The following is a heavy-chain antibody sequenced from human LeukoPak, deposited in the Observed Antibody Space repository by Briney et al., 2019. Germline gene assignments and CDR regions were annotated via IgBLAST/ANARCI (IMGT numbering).Heavy chain of an antibody. D-gene: IGHD3-9*01. CDR3: ARWGREDILTGYQGCYFDY. V-gene: IGHV1-18*01. CDR2: ISAYNGNT. Sequence: GASVKVSCKASGYTFTSYGISWVRQAPGQGLEWVGWISAYNGNTNYAQKLQGRVTMTTDTSTSTAYMELRSLRSDDTAVYYCARWGREDILTGYQGCYFDYWGQGTLVTVSS. CDR1: GYTFTSYG. J-gene: IGHJ4*02.